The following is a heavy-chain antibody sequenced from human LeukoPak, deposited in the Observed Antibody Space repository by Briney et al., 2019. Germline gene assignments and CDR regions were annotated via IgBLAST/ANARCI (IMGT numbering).Heavy chain of an antibody. CDR3: ARALHGGSYFLDY. CDR1: GGSFSGYF. Sequence: SETLSLTCAVYGGSFSGYFWSYIRQLPGKGLEWLGEISHSGSTNYSPSLKSRVTISVDTSKNQFSLKLSSVTAADTAVYYCARALHGGSYFLDYWGQGTLVTVSS. D-gene: IGHD1-26*01. V-gene: IGHV4-34*01. CDR2: ISHSGST. J-gene: IGHJ4*02.